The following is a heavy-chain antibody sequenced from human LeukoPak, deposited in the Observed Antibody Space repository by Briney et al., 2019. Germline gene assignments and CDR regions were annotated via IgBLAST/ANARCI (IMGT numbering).Heavy chain of an antibody. D-gene: IGHD3-22*01. Sequence: SVKVSCKASGGTFSSYAISWVRQAPGQGLEWMGRIIPILGIATYAQKFQGRVTITADKSTSTAYMELSSLRSEDTAVYYCARHSSGYPFDYWGQGTLVTVSS. CDR2: IIPILGIA. V-gene: IGHV1-69*04. J-gene: IGHJ4*02. CDR3: ARHSSGYPFDY. CDR1: GGTFSSYA.